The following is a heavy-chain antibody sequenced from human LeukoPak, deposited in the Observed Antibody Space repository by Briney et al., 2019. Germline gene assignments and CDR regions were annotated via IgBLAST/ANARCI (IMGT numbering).Heavy chain of an antibody. CDR2: IYYRGTT. CDR1: GGSISSSSYY. D-gene: IGHD3-22*01. J-gene: IGHJ4*02. CDR3: ARAKPYYYDSSGYYPDY. V-gene: IGHV4-39*07. Sequence: SETLSLTCTVSGGSISSSSYYWGWIRQPPGKGLEWIGTIYYRGTTYYNPSLKSRVTISVDTSKNQFSLKLSSVTAADTAVYYCARAKPYYYDSSGYYPDYWGQGTLVTVSS.